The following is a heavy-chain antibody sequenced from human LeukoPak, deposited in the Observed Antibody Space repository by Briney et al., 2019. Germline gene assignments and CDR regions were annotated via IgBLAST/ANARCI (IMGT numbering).Heavy chain of an antibody. CDR3: ARDWVTTWHYGMDV. J-gene: IGHJ6*02. CDR2: ISNDGRNK. V-gene: IGHV3-30*04. Sequence: PGRSLRLSCAASGFTFSTYAMHWVRQVPGKGLEWVAVISNDGRNKYYADSVKGRFTISRDNSKNTLHLQMNSLRAEDTAVSHCARDWVTTWHYGMDVWGQGTTVTVSS. D-gene: IGHD4-17*01. CDR1: GFTFSTYA.